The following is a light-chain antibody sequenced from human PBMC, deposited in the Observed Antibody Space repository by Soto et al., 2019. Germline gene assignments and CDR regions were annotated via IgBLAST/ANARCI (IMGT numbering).Light chain of an antibody. J-gene: IGLJ1*01. Sequence: QSALTQPRSVSGSPGQSVTISCTGTSSDVGAYNYVSWYQQHPGKAPKLMIYHVSKRPSGVPDRFSGSKSGNAASLTISGLQAEDDADYYCCTDAGTYKVFGTGTKLTVL. V-gene: IGLV2-11*01. CDR2: HVS. CDR1: SSDVGAYNY. CDR3: CTDAGTYKV.